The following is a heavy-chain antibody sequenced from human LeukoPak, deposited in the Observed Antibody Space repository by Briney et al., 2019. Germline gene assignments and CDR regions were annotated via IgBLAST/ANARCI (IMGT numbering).Heavy chain of an antibody. J-gene: IGHJ5*02. D-gene: IGHD2-21*02. CDR3: ARDIYCGGDCYFFDP. CDR2: IYYSGST. Sequence: RTSETLSLTCTVSGGPISNYYWSWIRQPPGKGLEWIGSIYYSGSTYNNPSLKSRVTISVDTSKNQFSLKLSSVTAADTAVYYCARDIYCGGDCYFFDPWGQGTLVTVSS. CDR1: GGPISNYY. V-gene: IGHV4-59*12.